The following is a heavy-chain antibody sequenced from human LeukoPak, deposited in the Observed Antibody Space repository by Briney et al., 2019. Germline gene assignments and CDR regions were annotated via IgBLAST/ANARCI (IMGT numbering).Heavy chain of an antibody. CDR1: GFTFSSYS. CDR3: ARGGGGLWLGELPFDY. J-gene: IGHJ4*02. Sequence: GGSLRLSCAASGFTFSSYSMNWVRQAPGKGLEWVSSISSSSSYIYYADSVKGRFTISRDNAKNSLYLQMNSLRAEDTAVYYCARGGGGLWLGELPFDYWGQGTLVTVSS. V-gene: IGHV3-21*01. CDR2: ISSSSSYI. D-gene: IGHD3-10*01.